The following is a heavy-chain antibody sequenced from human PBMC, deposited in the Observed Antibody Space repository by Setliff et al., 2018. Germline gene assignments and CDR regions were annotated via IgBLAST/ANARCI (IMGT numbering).Heavy chain of an antibody. CDR3: ARASRFGTIKYRGDYYMDV. D-gene: IGHD3-10*01. J-gene: IGHJ6*03. Sequence: ASVKVSCKASGYTFTTYAISWMGQAPGQGLEWMGWINTNTGNPSYAQGFTGRFVFSLDTSVSTAYLQISSLKAEDTALYYCARASRFGTIKYRGDYYMDVWGKGTTVTVSS. CDR1: GYTFTTYA. CDR2: INTNTGNP. V-gene: IGHV7-4-1*02.